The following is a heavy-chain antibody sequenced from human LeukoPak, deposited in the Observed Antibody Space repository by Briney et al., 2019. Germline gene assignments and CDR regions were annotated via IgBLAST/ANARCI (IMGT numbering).Heavy chain of an antibody. J-gene: IGHJ6*04. V-gene: IGHV3-48*03. Sequence: GGSLRLSCAASEFSVGSNYMTWVRQAPGKGLEWVSYISSSGSTIYYADSVKGRFTISRDNDKNSLYLQMNSLRAEDTAVYYCAELGITMIGGVWGKGTTVTISS. CDR3: AELGITMIGGV. CDR1: EFSVGSNY. CDR2: ISSSGSTI. D-gene: IGHD3-10*02.